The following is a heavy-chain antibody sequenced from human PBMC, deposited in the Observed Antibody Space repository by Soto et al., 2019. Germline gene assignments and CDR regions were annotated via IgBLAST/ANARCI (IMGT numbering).Heavy chain of an antibody. D-gene: IGHD2-15*01. CDR3: AADSRYCSGGNCEDY. J-gene: IGHJ4*02. CDR1: GFTFTSSA. Sequence: QMQLVQSGPEVKKPGTSVKVSCKASGFTFTSSAMQWVRQARGQRLEWIGWIVVGSRHTNYAQKFQERVTITRDMSTSTAYMELSSLRSEDTAVYYCAADSRYCSGGNCEDYWGQGTLVTVSS. V-gene: IGHV1-58*02. CDR2: IVVGSRHT.